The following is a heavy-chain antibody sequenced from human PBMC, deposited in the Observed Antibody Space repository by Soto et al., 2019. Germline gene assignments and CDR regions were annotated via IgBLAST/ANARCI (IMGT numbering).Heavy chain of an antibody. J-gene: IGHJ4*02. CDR2: INPSGGST. CDR1: GYTFTSYY. D-gene: IGHD3-22*01. CDR3: ARGVPVYYYDSSGYAY. Sequence: ASVKVSCKASGYTFTSYYMHWVRQAPGQGLEWMGIINPSGGSTSYAQKFQGRVTMTRDTSTSTVYMELSSLRSEDTAVYYCARGVPVYYYDSSGYAYWGQGTLVTVSP. V-gene: IGHV1-46*01.